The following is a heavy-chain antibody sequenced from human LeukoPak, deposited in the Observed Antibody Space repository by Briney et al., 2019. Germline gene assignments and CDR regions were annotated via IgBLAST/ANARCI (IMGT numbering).Heavy chain of an antibody. J-gene: IGHJ4*02. V-gene: IGHV4-34*01. CDR2: INHSGST. CDR3: ARDYGDHRVDY. CDR1: SGSFSGYY. Sequence: PSETLSLTCAVYSGSFSGYYWSWIRQPPGKGLEWIGEINHSGSTNYNPSLKSRVTISGDTSKNQFSLKLSSVTAADTAVYYCARDYGDHRVDYWGQGTLVTVSS. D-gene: IGHD4-17*01.